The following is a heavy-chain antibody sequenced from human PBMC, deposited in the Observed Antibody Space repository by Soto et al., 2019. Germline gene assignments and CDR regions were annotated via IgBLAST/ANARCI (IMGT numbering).Heavy chain of an antibody. CDR2: ISSSSSTI. V-gene: IGHV3-11*04. J-gene: IGHJ6*02. CDR1: GFTFSDYY. Sequence: PGGSLRLSCAASGFTFSDYYMSWIRQAPGKGLEWVSYISSSSSTIYYADSVKGRFTISRDNAKNSLYLQMNSLTAEDTAVYYCVRDRYYNMDVWGQGTTVTVSS. CDR3: VRDRYYNMDV.